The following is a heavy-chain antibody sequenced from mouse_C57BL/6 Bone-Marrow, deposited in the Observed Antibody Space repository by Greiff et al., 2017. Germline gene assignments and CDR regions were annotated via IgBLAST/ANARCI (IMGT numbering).Heavy chain of an antibody. Sequence: VQRVESGAELVRPGTSVKRSCKASGYTFTNYWIGWAKQRPGHGLEWIGDIYPGGGYTNYNEKFKGKATLTADKSSSTAYMQFSSLTSEDSAIYYEIYDGNGFAYWGQGTLVTVSA. V-gene: IGHV1-63*01. D-gene: IGHD2-3*01. J-gene: IGHJ3*01. CDR1: GYTFTNYW. CDR2: IYPGGGYT. CDR3: IYDGNGFAY.